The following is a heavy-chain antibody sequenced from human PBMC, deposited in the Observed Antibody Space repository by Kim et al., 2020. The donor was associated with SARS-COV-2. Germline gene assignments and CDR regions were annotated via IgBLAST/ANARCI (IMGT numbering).Heavy chain of an antibody. CDR1: GFTFSSYW. J-gene: IGHJ5*02. Sequence: GGSLRLSCEASGFTFSSYWMNWVRQGPGKGLVWVSRIKSDGSDTHYADSVKGRFTISRDNAKNTLHLQLNSLGVEVTAIYYCARGSFQQGFDPWGQGTLVTVSS. V-gene: IGHV3-74*01. D-gene: IGHD6-13*01. CDR2: IKSDGSDT. CDR3: ARGSFQQGFDP.